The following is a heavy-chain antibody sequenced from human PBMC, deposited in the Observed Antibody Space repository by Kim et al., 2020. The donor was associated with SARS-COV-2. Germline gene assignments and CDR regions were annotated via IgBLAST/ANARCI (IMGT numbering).Heavy chain of an antibody. CDR3: ARAAGITIFGVVPSGYY. J-gene: IGHJ6*01. D-gene: IGHD3-3*01. V-gene: IGHV3-64*01. CDR2: ISSNGGST. Sequence: WGSLRLSCAASGFTFSSYAMHWVRQAPGKGLEYVSAISSNGGSTYYANSVKGRFTISRDNSKNTLYLQMGSLRAEDMAVYYCARAAGITIFGVVPSGYY. CDR1: GFTFSSYA.